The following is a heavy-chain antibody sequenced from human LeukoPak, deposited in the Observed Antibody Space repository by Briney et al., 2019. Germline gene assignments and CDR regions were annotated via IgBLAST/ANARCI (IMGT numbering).Heavy chain of an antibody. J-gene: IGHJ4*02. V-gene: IGHV2-70*11. CDR2: IDWDDDK. CDR1: GFSLSTSGMC. D-gene: IGHD3-10*01. CDR3: ARHYYGSGSYSTPFDY. Sequence: SGPALVKPTQTLTLTCTFSGFSLSTSGMCVSWIRQPPGKALEWLARIDWDDDKYYSTSLKTRLTISKDTSKNQVVLTMTNMDRVDTATYYCARHYYGSGSYSTPFDYWGQGTLVTVSS.